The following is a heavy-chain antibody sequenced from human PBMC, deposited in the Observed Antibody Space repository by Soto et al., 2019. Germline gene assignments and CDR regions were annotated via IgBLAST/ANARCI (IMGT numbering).Heavy chain of an antibody. D-gene: IGHD3-10*01. J-gene: IGHJ4*02. V-gene: IGHV3-7*05. CDR1: GFTFTIYW. CDR2: IKQDGSEK. Sequence: PGGSLRLSCAASGFTFTIYWMSWVRQPPGKGLEWVANIKQDGSEKYYVDSVKGRFTISRDNAKNSLYLQMNSLRAEDTAVYYCAKTPPHMVRGVSRDSWGQGTLVTVSS. CDR3: AKTPPHMVRGVSRDS.